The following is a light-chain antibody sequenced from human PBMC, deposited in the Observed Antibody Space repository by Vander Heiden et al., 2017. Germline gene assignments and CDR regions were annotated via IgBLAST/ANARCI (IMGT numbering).Light chain of an antibody. CDR2: QNS. CDR3: QAWDSSTALYV. Sequence: SYDLTQPPPVSVARGQTASITCSGDKLVDKYTCWYQQKPGQSPVLVIYQNSKRPSGIPERFSGSNSGNTATLTISGTQAMDEADYYCQAWDSSTALYVFGTGTKVTVL. CDR1: KLVDKY. J-gene: IGLJ1*01. V-gene: IGLV3-1*01.